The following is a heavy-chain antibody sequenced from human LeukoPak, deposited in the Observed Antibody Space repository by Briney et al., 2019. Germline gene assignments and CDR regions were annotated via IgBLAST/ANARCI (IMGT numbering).Heavy chain of an antibody. CDR1: GFTFSDYD. V-gene: IGHV3-69-1*02. J-gene: IGHJ4*02. CDR2: ISGLSTHI. D-gene: IGHD3-16*01. CDR3: GRAFPPLRTSSAGDL. Sequence: GGSLRLSCSASGFTFSDYDMNWVRQAPGKGLEWVSSISGLSTHIYYGDSVKGRFSISRDNTKNSVYLQMNSLGVEDTAIYYCGRAFPPLRTSSAGDLWGQGILVTVSS.